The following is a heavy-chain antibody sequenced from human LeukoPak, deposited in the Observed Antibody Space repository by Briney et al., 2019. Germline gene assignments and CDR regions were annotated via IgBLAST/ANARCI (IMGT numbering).Heavy chain of an antibody. V-gene: IGHV4-39*07. D-gene: IGHD5-18*01. CDR2: IYYSGST. CDR1: GGSISSSNYY. Sequence: SETLSLTCTVSGGSISSSNYYWGWIRQPPGKGLEWIGNIYYSGSTYYNPSLKSRVTISVDTSKNQFSLKLSSVTAADTAVYYCARDYQGGYGDKTVDYWGQGTLVTVSS. J-gene: IGHJ4*02. CDR3: ARDYQGGYGDKTVDY.